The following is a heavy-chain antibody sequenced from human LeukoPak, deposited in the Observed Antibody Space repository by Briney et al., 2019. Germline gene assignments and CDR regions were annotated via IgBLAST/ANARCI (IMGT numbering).Heavy chain of an antibody. D-gene: IGHD3-22*01. V-gene: IGHV1-69*04. Sequence: SVKHSCMASGGTFRSYAISWVRQAPGQGLEWMGRIIPILGIANYAQKFQGRVTMTRDTSTSTVYMELSSLRSEDTAVYYCARDRDYYDSSGYYSAPRHAFDIWGQGTMVTVSS. CDR2: IIPILGIA. J-gene: IGHJ3*02. CDR1: GGTFRSYA. CDR3: ARDRDYYDSSGYYSAPRHAFDI.